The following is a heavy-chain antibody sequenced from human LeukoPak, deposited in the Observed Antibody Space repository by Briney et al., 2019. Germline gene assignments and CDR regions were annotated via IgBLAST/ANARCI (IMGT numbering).Heavy chain of an antibody. CDR2: INPGGGST. V-gene: IGHV1-46*01. J-gene: IGHJ4*02. D-gene: IGHD2-21*02. CDR1: GYTFSNCY. Sequence: GALVKVSCKASGYTFSNCYIHWVRQAPGQGLEWMGIINPGGGSTSYAQKFQGRVTLTRDTSTSTFYMELSSLGSEDTAVYYCARKDDCSGGACYSGFDYWGQGTLVTVSS. CDR3: ARKDDCSGGACYSGFDY.